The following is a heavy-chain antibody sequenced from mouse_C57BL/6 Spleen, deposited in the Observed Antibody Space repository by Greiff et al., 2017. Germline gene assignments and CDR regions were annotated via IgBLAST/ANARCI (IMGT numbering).Heavy chain of an antibody. CDR2: IWRGGST. J-gene: IGHJ4*01. CDR3: AKKGSSYAYAMDY. D-gene: IGHD1-1*01. CDR1: GFSLTSYG. Sequence: QVQLKESGPGLVQPSQSLSITCTVSGFSLTSYGVHWVRQSPGKGLEWLGVIWRGGSTDYNAAFMSRLSITKDNAKSQVFFKMNRLRADDTAIYYGAKKGSSYAYAMDYWGQGTSVTVSS. V-gene: IGHV2-5*01.